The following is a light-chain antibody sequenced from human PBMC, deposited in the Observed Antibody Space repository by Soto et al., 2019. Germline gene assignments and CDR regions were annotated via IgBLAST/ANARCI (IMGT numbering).Light chain of an antibody. CDR2: AAS. J-gene: IGKJ2*01. CDR1: QRIGTW. CDR3: QQYGSSPYT. V-gene: IGKV1-12*01. Sequence: DIQMTQSPSTVSASVGDRVTITCRASQRIGTWLAWFQQKPGKPPKLVISAASSLQSGVPSRFSGSGSGTDFTLTISRLEPEDFAVYYCQQYGSSPYTFGLGTKLEIK.